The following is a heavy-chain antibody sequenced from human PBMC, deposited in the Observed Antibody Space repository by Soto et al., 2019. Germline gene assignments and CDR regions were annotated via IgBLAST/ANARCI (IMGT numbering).Heavy chain of an antibody. Sequence: QLQLQESGPGLVKPSETLSLTCTVSGGSISSSSYYWGWIRQPPGKGLEWIGSIYYSGSTYYNPSLKSRVTISVDTSKNQFSLKLSSVTAADTAVYYCARHGGLELSLYYFDYWGQGTLVTVSS. CDR1: GGSISSSSYY. D-gene: IGHD3-16*02. J-gene: IGHJ4*02. V-gene: IGHV4-39*01. CDR2: IYYSGST. CDR3: ARHGGLELSLYYFDY.